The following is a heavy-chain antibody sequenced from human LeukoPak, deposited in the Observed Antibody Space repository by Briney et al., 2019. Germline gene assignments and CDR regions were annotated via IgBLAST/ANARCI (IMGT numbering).Heavy chain of an antibody. V-gene: IGHV3-23*01. J-gene: IGHJ4*02. D-gene: IGHD6-19*01. Sequence: GGSLRLSCAASGFTFSSYDMSWVRQAPGKGPEWVSGINKSGGGTYYADSVKGRFTMSRDNSKNTLFLQMNSLRAEDTAVYYCAKVTWSSSGSDYWGQGTLVTVSS. CDR3: AKVTWSSSGSDY. CDR1: GFTFSSYD. CDR2: INKSGGGT.